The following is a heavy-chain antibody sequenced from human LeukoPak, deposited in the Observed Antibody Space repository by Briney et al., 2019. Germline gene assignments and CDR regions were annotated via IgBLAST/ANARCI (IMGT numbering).Heavy chain of an antibody. J-gene: IGHJ3*02. CDR1: GHTFTSYD. CDR2: MNPNSGNT. Sequence: GASVKVSCKASGHTFTSYDINWVPQATGQGLEWMGWMNPNSGNTGYAQKFQGRVTITRNTSISTAYMELSSLRSEDTAVYYCARGPSWGNAFDIWGQGTMVTVSS. D-gene: IGHD3-16*01. CDR3: ARGPSWGNAFDI. V-gene: IGHV1-8*03.